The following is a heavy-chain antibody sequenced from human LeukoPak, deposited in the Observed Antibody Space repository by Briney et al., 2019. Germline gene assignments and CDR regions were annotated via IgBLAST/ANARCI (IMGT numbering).Heavy chain of an antibody. Sequence: GGSLRLSCAASGFTCSSNGMNWVRQAPGKGLEWVSYISATGGTTYYADSVKGRFTISRDNSKNTLYLQMNSLRAEDTAVYYCAKGTYSYGNWYFDLWGRGTLVTVSS. J-gene: IGHJ2*01. CDR1: GFTCSSNG. V-gene: IGHV3-23*01. CDR3: AKGTYSYGNWYFDL. D-gene: IGHD5-18*01. CDR2: ISATGGTT.